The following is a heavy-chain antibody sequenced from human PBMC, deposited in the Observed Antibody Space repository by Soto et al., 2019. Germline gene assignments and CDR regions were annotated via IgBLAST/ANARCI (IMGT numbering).Heavy chain of an antibody. J-gene: IGHJ6*02. CDR1: GGSISSYY. CDR2: IYYSGST. Sequence: SETLSLTCTVSGGSISSYYWSWIRQPPGKGLEWIGYIYYSGSTNYNPSLKSRVTISVDTSKNQFSLKLSSVTAADTAVYYCARGNYDFWSGYYYYYYGMEVGGQETTVTVSS. D-gene: IGHD3-3*01. V-gene: IGHV4-59*01. CDR3: ARGNYDFWSGYYYYYYGMEV.